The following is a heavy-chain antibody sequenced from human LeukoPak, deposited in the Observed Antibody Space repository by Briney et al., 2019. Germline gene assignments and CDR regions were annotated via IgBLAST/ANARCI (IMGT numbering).Heavy chain of an antibody. J-gene: IGHJ4*02. CDR1: GGSINSGNYY. V-gene: IGHV4-61*02. CDR3: ARESTGAGGSFLYWVDY. CDR2: IYASGIT. D-gene: IGHD2-15*01. Sequence: SQTLSLTCTVSGGSINSGNYYWSWIRQPAGKGLEWIGRIYASGITHYNPSLKSRITISIDTSKNQFSLRLTSVTAADTAVYYCARESTGAGGSFLYWVDYWGQGTLVTVSS.